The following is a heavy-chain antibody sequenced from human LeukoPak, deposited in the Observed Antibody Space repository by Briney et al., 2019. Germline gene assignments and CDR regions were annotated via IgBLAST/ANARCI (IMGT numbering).Heavy chain of an antibody. CDR2: INHSGST. Sequence: SETLSLTCAVYGGSFSGYYWSWIRQPPGKGLEWIGEINHSGSTNYNPSLKSRVTISEDTSKNQFSLKLSSVTAVDTAVYYCASTGPGSNSGYAYWGQGTLVTVSS. D-gene: IGHD5-12*01. J-gene: IGHJ4*02. CDR3: ASTGPGSNSGYAY. V-gene: IGHV4-34*01. CDR1: GGSFSGYY.